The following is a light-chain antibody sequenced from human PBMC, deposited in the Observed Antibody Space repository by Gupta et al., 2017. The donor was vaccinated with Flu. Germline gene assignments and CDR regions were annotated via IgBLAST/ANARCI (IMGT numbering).Light chain of an antibody. J-gene: IGKJ4*01. Sequence: DIQMTQSPSYLSASVGDRVTITCRASQSISRYLNWYQVKPGKGPKLLIYGASSLQSGVPSRFSGSWSGAEFTLTINDLQPEAFASYFCQQSYSSPPTFGGGTKVEIK. CDR2: GAS. CDR3: QQSYSSPPT. V-gene: IGKV1-39*01. CDR1: QSISRY.